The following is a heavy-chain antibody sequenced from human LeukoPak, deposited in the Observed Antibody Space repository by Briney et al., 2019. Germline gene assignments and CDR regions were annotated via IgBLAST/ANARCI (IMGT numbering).Heavy chain of an antibody. D-gene: IGHD3-10*01. Sequence: GGSLRLSCAASGFTFSSYGMHWVRQAPGKGLEWVAFIRSDGSDKFYADSVEGRFTISRDNPKNMLFLQLSSLRVEDTAVYFCAKDRYFGSGNYYFDYWGQGTLVTVSS. J-gene: IGHJ4*02. CDR1: GFTFSSYG. V-gene: IGHV3-30*02. CDR3: AKDRYFGSGNYYFDY. CDR2: IRSDGSDK.